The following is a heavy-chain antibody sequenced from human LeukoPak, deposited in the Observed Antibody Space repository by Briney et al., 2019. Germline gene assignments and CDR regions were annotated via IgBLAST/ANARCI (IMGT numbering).Heavy chain of an antibody. CDR2: INHSGST. J-gene: IGHJ4*02. D-gene: IGHD6-13*01. CDR1: GGSFSGYY. Sequence: PSETLSLTCAVYGGSFSGYYWSWIRQPPGKGLEWIGEINHSGSTNYNPSLKSRVTISVDTSKYQFSLKLSSVTAADTAVYYCARLRVGYSSSWLDYWGQGTLVTVSS. CDR3: ARLRVGYSSSWLDY. V-gene: IGHV4-34*01.